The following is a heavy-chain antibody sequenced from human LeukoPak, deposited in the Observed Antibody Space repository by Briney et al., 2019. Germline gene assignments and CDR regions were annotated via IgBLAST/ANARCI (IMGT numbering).Heavy chain of an antibody. V-gene: IGHV3-21*01. CDR1: GFTFSSYS. CDR3: ARGDPNSSSWGVYYYYYYGMDV. CDR2: ISSSSSYI. D-gene: IGHD6-6*01. Sequence: PGGSLRLSCAASGFTFSSYSMNWVRQAPGKGLEWVSSISSSSSYIYYADSVKGRFTISRDNAKNSLYLQMNSLRAEDTAVYYCARGDPNSSSWGVYYYYYYGMDVWGQGTTVTVSS. J-gene: IGHJ6*02.